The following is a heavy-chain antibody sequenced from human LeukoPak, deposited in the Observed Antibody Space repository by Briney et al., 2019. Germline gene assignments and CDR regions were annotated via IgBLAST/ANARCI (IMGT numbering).Heavy chain of an antibody. D-gene: IGHD2-2*01. CDR1: GFTVSSNY. Sequence: GGSLRLSCAASGFTVSSNYMSWVRQAPGKGLEWVSVIYSGGSTYYADSVRGRFTISRDNSKNTLYLQMNSLRAEDTAVYYWAREGGSISCYENWFDPWGQGTLVTVSS. V-gene: IGHV3-66*01. CDR2: IYSGGST. J-gene: IGHJ5*02. CDR3: AREGGSISCYENWFDP.